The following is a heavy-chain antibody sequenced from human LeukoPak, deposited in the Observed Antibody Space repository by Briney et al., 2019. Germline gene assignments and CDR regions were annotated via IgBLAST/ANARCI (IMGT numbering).Heavy chain of an antibody. CDR3: AREPETGTTLWGAGGHYYGMDV. CDR1: GYTFTTYA. D-gene: IGHD1-7*01. Sequence: ASVKVSCKTSGYTFTTYAFHWVRQAPGQRLEWMGSINAGNGNTKFSQNLQGRVTIARDTSASTTYMELSSLRSEDTAVYYCAREPETGTTLWGAGGHYYGMDVWGQGTTVTVSS. J-gene: IGHJ6*02. V-gene: IGHV1-3*01. CDR2: INAGNGNT.